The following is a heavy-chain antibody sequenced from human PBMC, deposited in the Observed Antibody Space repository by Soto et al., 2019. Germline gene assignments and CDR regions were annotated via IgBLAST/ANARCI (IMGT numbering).Heavy chain of an antibody. V-gene: IGHV3-23*01. CDR1: GFTFSSSA. CDR3: ARCTVDTIVTSGWCHYLDP. Sequence: EVQLLDSGGGLVQPGGSLRLSCAASGFTFSSSAMSWVRQAPGKGLEWVSAVSGSGGTTYYADSVRGRFTISRDNSKNTLYLQMNSLRDHDTAIYFCARCTVDTIVTSGWCHYLDPWGQGTLVTVSS. CDR2: VSGSGGTT. J-gene: IGHJ5*02. D-gene: IGHD6-19*01.